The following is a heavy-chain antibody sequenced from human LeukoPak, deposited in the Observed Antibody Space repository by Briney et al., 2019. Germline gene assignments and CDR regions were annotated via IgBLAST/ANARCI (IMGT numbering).Heavy chain of an antibody. J-gene: IGHJ4*02. CDR2: IYSSGTT. CDR1: GGSRSSYY. D-gene: IGHD1-7*01. V-gene: IGHV4-4*07. Sequence: SETLSLTCTVSGGSRSSYYWSWIRQPAGKGLEWIGRIYSSGTTNYNPSLKSRVTMSVDTSKYQISLKLSSVTAADTAVYYCARGLGTINFDYWGQGTLVTVSS. CDR3: ARGLGTINFDY.